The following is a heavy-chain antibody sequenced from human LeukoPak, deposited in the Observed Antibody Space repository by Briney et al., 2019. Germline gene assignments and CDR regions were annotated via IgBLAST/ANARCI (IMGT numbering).Heavy chain of an antibody. CDR1: GYTFTSYD. J-gene: IGHJ6*03. V-gene: IGHV1-2*02. CDR2: INPNSGGT. D-gene: IGHD1-14*01. Sequence: ASVTVSCKASGYTFTSYDINWVRLAPGQGLEWMGWINPNSGGTSYAQKFQGRVTMTRDTSISTAYMELSRLRSDDTAVYYCARALTRGYMDVWGKGTTVTVSS. CDR3: ARALTRGYMDV.